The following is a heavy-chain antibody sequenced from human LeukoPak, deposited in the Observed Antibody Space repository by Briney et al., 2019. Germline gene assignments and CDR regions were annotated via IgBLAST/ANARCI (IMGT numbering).Heavy chain of an antibody. V-gene: IGHV1-69*05. CDR2: IIPIFGTA. D-gene: IGHD3-22*01. CDR3: ASTMIVVVITSGSFDY. Sequence: ASVKVSCKDSGGTFSSYAISWVRQAPGQGLEWMGEIIPIFGTANYAQKFQGRVTITTDESTSTAYMELSSLRSEDTAVYYCASTMIVVVITSGSFDYWGQGTLVTVSS. CDR1: GGTFSSYA. J-gene: IGHJ4*02.